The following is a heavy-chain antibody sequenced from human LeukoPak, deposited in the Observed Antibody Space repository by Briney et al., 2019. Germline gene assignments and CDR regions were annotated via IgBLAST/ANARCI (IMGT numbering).Heavy chain of an antibody. D-gene: IGHD6-6*01. CDR3: ARDWGVSARPGYMDV. CDR1: GVSISSYY. V-gene: IGHV4-59*01. Sequence: SETLSLTCTVSGVSISSYYWSWIRQPPGKGLEWIGYIYYSGSTNYNPSLQSRLTISVDTSKNQFSLKLSSVTAADTAVYYCARDWGVSARPGYMDVWGKGTTVTVSS. J-gene: IGHJ6*03. CDR2: IYYSGST.